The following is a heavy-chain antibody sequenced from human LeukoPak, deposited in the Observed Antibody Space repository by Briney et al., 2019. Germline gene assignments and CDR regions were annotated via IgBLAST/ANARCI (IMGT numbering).Heavy chain of an antibody. Sequence: ASVKVSCKAPGYTFTSYGISWVRQAPGQGLEWMGWISAYNGNTNYAQKLQGRVTMTTDTSTSTAYMELRSLRSDDTAVYYCARVGDTYYYDSSGYLDYWGQGTLVTVSS. J-gene: IGHJ4*02. CDR1: GYTFTSYG. CDR2: ISAYNGNT. CDR3: ARVGDTYYYDSSGYLDY. V-gene: IGHV1-18*01. D-gene: IGHD3-22*01.